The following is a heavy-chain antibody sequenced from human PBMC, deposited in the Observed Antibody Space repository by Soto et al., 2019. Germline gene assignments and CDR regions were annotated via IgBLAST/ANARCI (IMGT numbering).Heavy chain of an antibody. J-gene: IGHJ4*02. CDR3: ARAPRGVGFDY. CDR1: GGSFSGYY. V-gene: IGHV4-34*01. D-gene: IGHD1-26*01. CDR2: INHSGST. Sequence: SETLSLTCAVYGGSFSGYYWSWIRQPPGKGLEWIGEINHSGSTNYNPSLKSRVTISVDTSKNQFSLKLSSVTAADTAVYYCARAPRGVGFDYWGQGTLATVSS.